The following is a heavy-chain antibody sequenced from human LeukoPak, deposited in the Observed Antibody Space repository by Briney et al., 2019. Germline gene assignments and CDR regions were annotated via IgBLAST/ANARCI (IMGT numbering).Heavy chain of an antibody. Sequence: PGGSLRLSCAASGFTFDDYAMHWVRQAPGKGLEWVSSISWNSGSIGYADSVEGRFTISRDNAKNSLYLQMNSLRAEDTALYYCAKAFGAYYYGSGSYYKGMYMDVWGKGTTVTISS. J-gene: IGHJ6*03. CDR3: AKAFGAYYYGSGSYYKGMYMDV. CDR2: ISWNSGSI. V-gene: IGHV3-9*01. CDR1: GFTFDDYA. D-gene: IGHD3-10*01.